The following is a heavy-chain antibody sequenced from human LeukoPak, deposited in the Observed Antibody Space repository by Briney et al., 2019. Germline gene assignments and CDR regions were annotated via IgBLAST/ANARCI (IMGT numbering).Heavy chain of an antibody. CDR1: GFTFSDYY. D-gene: IGHD6-19*01. J-gene: IGHJ4*02. Sequence: GGSVRLSCVACGFTFSDYYMSWIRQAPGKGLEGVSYINSSITYTNYEDSVKGRLTLSRDNAKNSLYMQMNSLRDEDTAVYYCATTSGYRSGWSYFDHWGQGTLVTVSS. V-gene: IGHV3-11*06. CDR3: ATTSGYRSGWSYFDH. CDR2: INSSITYT.